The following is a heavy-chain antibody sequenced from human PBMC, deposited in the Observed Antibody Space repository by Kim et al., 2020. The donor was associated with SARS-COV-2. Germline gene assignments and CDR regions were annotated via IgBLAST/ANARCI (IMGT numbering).Heavy chain of an antibody. CDR1: GFTFSSYG. CDR2: ISYDGSNK. J-gene: IGHJ6*02. Sequence: GGSLRLSCAASGFTFSSYGMHWVRQAPGKGLEWVAVISYDGSNKYYADSVKGRFTISRDNSKNTLYLQMNSLRAEGTAVYYCARDHGDYYYYYGMDVWGQGTTVTVSS. V-gene: IGHV3-33*05. D-gene: IGHD2-21*02. CDR3: ARDHGDYYYYYGMDV.